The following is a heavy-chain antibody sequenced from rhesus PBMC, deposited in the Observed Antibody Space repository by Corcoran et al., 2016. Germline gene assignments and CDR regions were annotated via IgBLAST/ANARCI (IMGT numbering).Heavy chain of an antibody. V-gene: IGHV5-20*02. D-gene: IGHD1-44*01. Sequence: EVQLVQSGAEVKRPGESLKSSCKTSGYSFTSYWTSWVREMHGKGLEWMAAIVPSDTDTKNSSSFQGQVTISADKSISTAYLQWSSLKASDTATYYCARRGNNNRFDVWGPGVLVTVSS. CDR1: GYSFTSYW. CDR2: IVPSDTDT. CDR3: ARRGNNNRFDV. J-gene: IGHJ5-1*01.